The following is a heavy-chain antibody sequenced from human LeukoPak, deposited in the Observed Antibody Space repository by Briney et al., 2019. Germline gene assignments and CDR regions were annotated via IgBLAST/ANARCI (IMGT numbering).Heavy chain of an antibody. CDR1: GYTFTSYG. D-gene: IGHD1-26*01. Sequence: RASVKVSCKASGYTFTSYGIHWVRQAPGQGLEWLGWINTNTGNPTYAQGFTGWFVFSLETSVSTSYLQISSLKAEDTAVYYCARGRGSSARLGYYFYYTDVWGKGTTVTVSS. V-gene: IGHV7-4-1*02. CDR3: ARGRGSSARLGYYFYYTDV. J-gene: IGHJ6*03. CDR2: INTNTGNP.